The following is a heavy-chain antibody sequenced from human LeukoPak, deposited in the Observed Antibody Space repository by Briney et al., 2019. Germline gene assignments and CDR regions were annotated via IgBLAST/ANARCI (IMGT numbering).Heavy chain of an antibody. J-gene: IGHJ4*02. Sequence: GASVKVSCKASGYTFTSYAMNWVRQAPGQGLEWMGWINTNTGNPTYAQGFTGRFVFSLDTSVSTAYLQISSLKAEDTAVYYCARWDCSSTSCYMYYWGQGTLVTVSS. CDR1: GYTFTSYA. D-gene: IGHD2-2*02. CDR2: INTNTGNP. V-gene: IGHV7-4-1*02. CDR3: ARWDCSSTSCYMYY.